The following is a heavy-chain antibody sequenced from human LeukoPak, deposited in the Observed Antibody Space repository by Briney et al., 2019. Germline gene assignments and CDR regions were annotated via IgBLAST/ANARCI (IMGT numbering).Heavy chain of an antibody. Sequence: SETLSLTCAVSGGSISSYYWSWIRQPAGKGLEWIGRIHSSGTTNYNPSLKSRVTMSVDTSKNQFSLRLSPVTAADTAVYYCARLPLYSSGWLVDYWGQGTLVTVSS. CDR2: IHSSGTT. V-gene: IGHV4-4*07. CDR1: GGSISSYY. D-gene: IGHD6-19*01. CDR3: ARLPLYSSGWLVDY. J-gene: IGHJ4*02.